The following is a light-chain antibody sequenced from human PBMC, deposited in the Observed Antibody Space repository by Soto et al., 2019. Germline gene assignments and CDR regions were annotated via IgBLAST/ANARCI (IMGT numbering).Light chain of an antibody. CDR3: SSYTSTSTLL. V-gene: IGLV2-14*01. CDR1: SSDVGGYNY. Sequence: QSALTQPASVSGSPGQSITISCTGTSSDVGGYNYVSWYQQHPGKAPKLIIYEVSVRPSGVSNRFSGSKSGNTASLTISGLQTEDEADYYCSSYTSTSTLLFGGGTKLTVL. J-gene: IGLJ3*02. CDR2: EVS.